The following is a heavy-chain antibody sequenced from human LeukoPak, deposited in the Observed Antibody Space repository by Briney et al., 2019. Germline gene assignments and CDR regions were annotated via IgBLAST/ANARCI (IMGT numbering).Heavy chain of an antibody. CDR2: ISSNGGST. CDR3: AKDYSRTGYYCSGTYYRPNWFDP. Sequence: GGSLRLSCAASGFTFSSYAMHWVRQAPGKGLEYVSAISSNGGSTYYANSVKGSFTISRDNSKNTLYLQMGSLRAEDTAVYYCAKDYSRTGYYCSGTYYRPNWFDPWGQGTLVTVSS. J-gene: IGHJ5*02. V-gene: IGHV3-64*01. D-gene: IGHD3-10*01. CDR1: GFTFSSYA.